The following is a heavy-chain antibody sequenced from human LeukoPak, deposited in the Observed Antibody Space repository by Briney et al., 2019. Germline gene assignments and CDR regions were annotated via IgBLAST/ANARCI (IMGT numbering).Heavy chain of an antibody. Sequence: GGSLRLSCAASGFTFSSYSMNWVRQAPGKGLEWVSSISSSSYIYYADSVKGRFTISRDNSKNTLYLQMNSLRAEDTAVYYCAKDKLGYCSSVSCYNWFDPWGQGTLVTVSS. J-gene: IGHJ5*02. V-gene: IGHV3-21*01. D-gene: IGHD2-15*01. CDR1: GFTFSSYS. CDR2: ISSSSYI. CDR3: AKDKLGYCSSVSCYNWFDP.